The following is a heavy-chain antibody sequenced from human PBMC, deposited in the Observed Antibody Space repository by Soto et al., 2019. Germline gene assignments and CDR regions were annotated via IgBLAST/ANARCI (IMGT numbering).Heavy chain of an antibody. CDR3: ARERKQLVLHYYYYYGMDV. CDR2: ISAYNGNT. D-gene: IGHD6-13*01. J-gene: IGHJ6*02. V-gene: IGHV1-18*04. Sequence: QVQLVQSGAEVKKPGASVKVSCKASGYTFTSYGISWVRQAPGQGLEWMGWISAYNGNTNYAQKLQGRVTMTTDTSTSTAYMELRRLRSDDTAVYYCARERKQLVLHYYYYYGMDVWGQGTTVTVSS. CDR1: GYTFTSYG.